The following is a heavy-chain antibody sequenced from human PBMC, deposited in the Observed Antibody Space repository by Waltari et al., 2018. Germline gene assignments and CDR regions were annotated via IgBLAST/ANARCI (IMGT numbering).Heavy chain of an antibody. J-gene: IGHJ3*02. D-gene: IGHD1-26*01. CDR2: IYHSGST. CDR3: ARKYSGSYYEGWGRGTSFDI. Sequence: QVQLQESGPGLVKPSETLSLTCAVSGYSISSGYSWGWIRQPPGQGLEWIGSIYHSGSTYYNPALKSRVTISVDTSKNQFSLKLSSVTAADTAVYYCARKYSGSYYEGWGRGTSFDIWGQGTMVTVSS. V-gene: IGHV4-38-2*01. CDR1: GYSISSGYS.